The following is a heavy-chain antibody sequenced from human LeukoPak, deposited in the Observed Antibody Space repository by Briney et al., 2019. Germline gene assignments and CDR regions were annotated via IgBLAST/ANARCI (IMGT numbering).Heavy chain of an antibody. D-gene: IGHD3-10*01. CDR2: ISAYNGNT. V-gene: IGHV1-18*01. CDR1: GYTFTSYG. CDR3: ARVDYFGSGSYRHFDY. Sequence: ASVKVSCKASGYTFTSYGISWVRQAPGQGLEWMGRISAYNGNTNYAQKLQGRVTMTTDTSTSTAYMELSSLRSEDTAVYYCARVDYFGSGSYRHFDYWGQGTLVTVSS. J-gene: IGHJ4*02.